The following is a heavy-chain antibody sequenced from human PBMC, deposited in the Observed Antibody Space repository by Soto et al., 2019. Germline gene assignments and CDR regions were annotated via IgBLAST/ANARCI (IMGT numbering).Heavy chain of an antibody. D-gene: IGHD3-22*01. Sequence: QVQLVQSGAEVKKPGSSVKVSCKASGGTFSSFAISWVRQAPGQGLEWMGGIIPFFGTPNYAQKFQGRVTFSADESTNTAHMEMSSLRSEDTGVYYCARLKHYYDSSGSAYFDLWGQGTLVTVSS. CDR3: ARLKHYYDSSGSAYFDL. CDR2: IIPFFGTP. J-gene: IGHJ4*02. CDR1: GGTFSSFA. V-gene: IGHV1-69*01.